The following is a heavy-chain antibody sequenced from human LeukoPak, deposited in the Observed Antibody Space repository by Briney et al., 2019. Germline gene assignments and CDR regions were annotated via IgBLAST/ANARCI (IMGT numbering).Heavy chain of an antibody. V-gene: IGHV1-46*01. CDR3: ARGGLNSGSYIMASKLKGRLDY. J-gene: IGHJ4*02. CDR2: INPSGGST. Sequence: ASVKVSCKASGYTFTSYYMHWVRQAPGQGLEWMGIINPSGGSTSYAQKFQGRVTMTRDTSTSTVYMELSSLRSEDTAVYYCARGGLNSGSYIMASKLKGRLDYWGQGTLVTVSS. CDR1: GYTFTSYY. D-gene: IGHD1-26*01.